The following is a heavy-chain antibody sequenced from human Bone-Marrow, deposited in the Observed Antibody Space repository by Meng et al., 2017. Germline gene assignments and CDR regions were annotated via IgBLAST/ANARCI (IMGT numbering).Heavy chain of an antibody. CDR1: VFTFSSYW. J-gene: IGHJ4*02. V-gene: IGHV3-74*01. Sequence: EVRLAECGGGLVQPGVSLRLSCGASVFTFSSYWLHCVRQAPGKGLVWVSRINTDGNTTTYADSVKGRFTISRDNAKNTLYLQMNSLRGEDTAVYYCARDVAGRGCYWGQGTLVTVSS. D-gene: IGHD2-15*01. CDR2: INTDGNTT. CDR3: ARDVAGRGCY.